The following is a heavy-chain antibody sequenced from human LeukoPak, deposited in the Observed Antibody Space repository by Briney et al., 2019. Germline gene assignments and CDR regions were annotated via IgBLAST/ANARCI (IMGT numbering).Heavy chain of an antibody. J-gene: IGHJ4*02. CDR3: ARDKMHYDILTGYHHRYYFDY. D-gene: IGHD3-9*01. CDR1: GGSISSSSYY. Sequence: SETLSLTCTVSGGSISSSSYYWGWIRQPPGKGLEWIGSIYYSGSTYYNPSLKSRVTISVDTSKNQFSLKLSSVTAADTAVYYCARDKMHYDILTGYHHRYYFDYWGQGTLVTVSS. V-gene: IGHV4-39*07. CDR2: IYYSGST.